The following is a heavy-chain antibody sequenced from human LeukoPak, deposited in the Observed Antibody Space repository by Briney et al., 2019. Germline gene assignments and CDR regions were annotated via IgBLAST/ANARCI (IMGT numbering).Heavy chain of an antibody. J-gene: IGHJ4*02. D-gene: IGHD3-22*01. Sequence: SETLSLTCAVYGESFSGYYWSWIRQPPGKGLEWIGEMNHSGSTNYNPSLKSRVTISVDTSKNQFSLKLSSVTAADTAVYYCARGVARTYYSDTSGYAAADYWGRGTLVTVSS. CDR1: GESFSGYY. V-gene: IGHV4-34*01. CDR2: MNHSGST. CDR3: ARGVARTYYSDTSGYAAADY.